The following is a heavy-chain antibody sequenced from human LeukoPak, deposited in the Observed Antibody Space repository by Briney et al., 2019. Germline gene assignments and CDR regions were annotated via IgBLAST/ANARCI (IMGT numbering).Heavy chain of an antibody. CDR1: GYTFTSYG. CDR2: ISAYNGNT. D-gene: IGHD6-13*01. CDR3: ASSKGSGTYYYYGMDV. V-gene: IGHV1-18*01. Sequence: ASVRVSCKASGYTFTSYGISWVRQAPGQGLEWMGWISAYNGNTNYAQKLQGRVTMTTDTSTSTAYMELRSLRSDDTAVYYCASSKGSGTYYYYGMDVWGQGTTVTVSS. J-gene: IGHJ6*02.